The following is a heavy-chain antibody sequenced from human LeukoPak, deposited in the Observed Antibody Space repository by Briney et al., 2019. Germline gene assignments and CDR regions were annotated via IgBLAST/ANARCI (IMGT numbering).Heavy chain of an antibody. CDR1: GGSISSYY. Sequence: SETLSLACTVFGGSISSYYWSWIRQPPGKGLEWIGYIYYSGSTNYNPSLKSRVTISVDTSKNQFSLKVSSVTAADTAVYYCARSHSVWTSFDYWGQGTLVTVSS. V-gene: IGHV4-59*01. CDR2: IYYSGST. CDR3: ARSHSVWTSFDY. D-gene: IGHD3/OR15-3a*01. J-gene: IGHJ4*02.